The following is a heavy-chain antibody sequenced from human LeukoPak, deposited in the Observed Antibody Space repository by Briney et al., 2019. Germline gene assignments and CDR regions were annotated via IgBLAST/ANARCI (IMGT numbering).Heavy chain of an antibody. CDR3: ARRSSGWYQNYFDY. D-gene: IGHD6-19*01. Sequence: PSETLSLTCTVSGGSISSYYWSWIRQPPGKGLEWIGYIYYSGSTNYNPSLRSRVTISVETSKNQFSLKLSSVTAADTAVYYCARRSSGWYQNYFDYWGQGTLVTVSS. J-gene: IGHJ4*02. CDR2: IYYSGST. V-gene: IGHV4-59*08. CDR1: GGSISSYY.